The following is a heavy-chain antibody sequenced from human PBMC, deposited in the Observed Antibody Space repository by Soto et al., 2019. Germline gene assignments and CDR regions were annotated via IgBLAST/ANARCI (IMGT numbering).Heavy chain of an antibody. CDR3: AREGVRGMEV. Sequence: QVQLVQSGAEVKKPGASVKVSCKASGYTFTSYDINCVRQATGQGLEWMGWMNPNSSNTGYAQKFQGRVTMTRNTSISTAYMELSSLRSDDTDVYYCAREGVRGMEVWGQGTTVTVSS. J-gene: IGHJ6*02. D-gene: IGHD3-16*01. CDR2: MNPNSSNT. CDR1: GYTFTSYD. V-gene: IGHV1-8*01.